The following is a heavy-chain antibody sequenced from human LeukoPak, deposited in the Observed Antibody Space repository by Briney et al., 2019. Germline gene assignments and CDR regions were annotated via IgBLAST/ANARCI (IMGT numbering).Heavy chain of an antibody. CDR1: GGTLSSYA. D-gene: IGHD2-2*01. Sequence: SVKVSCKASGGTLSSYAISWVRQAPGQGLEWMGGIIPIFGTANYAQTFQGRVTITTDESTSTAYMELSSLRSEDTAVYYCASSSAPYQLLTLSRAEAFDYWGQGTLVTSPQ. V-gene: IGHV1-69*05. CDR3: ASSSAPYQLLTLSRAEAFDY. CDR2: IIPIFGTA. J-gene: IGHJ4*02.